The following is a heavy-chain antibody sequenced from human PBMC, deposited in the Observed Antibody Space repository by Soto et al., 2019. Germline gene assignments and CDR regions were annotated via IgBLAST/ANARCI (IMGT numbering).Heavy chain of an antibody. CDR2: MKSKIDGWTT. D-gene: IGHD3-9*01. Sequence: GGSLRLSCAASGFTFSDAWINWVRQAPGKGLEWVGRMKSKIDGWTTDFAAPVKGRFAISRYDSRDMVYMEMYSLKTDDTAVYYCTTDSLFTGQLVRMDNWGHGTLVTVSS. CDR1: GFTFSDAW. V-gene: IGHV3-15*07. J-gene: IGHJ4*01. CDR3: TTDSLFTGQLVRMDN.